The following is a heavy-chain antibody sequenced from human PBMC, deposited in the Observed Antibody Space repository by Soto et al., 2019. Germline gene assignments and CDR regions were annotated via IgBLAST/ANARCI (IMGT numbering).Heavy chain of an antibody. CDR3: ARSPLGSGSSGTAKNPNFDY. CDR2: ISAYNGNT. J-gene: IGHJ4*02. CDR1: GYTFTSYG. Sequence: ASVKVSCKASGYTFTSYGISWVRQAPGLGLEWMGWISAYNGNTNYAQKLQGRVTMTTDTSTTTAYMELSSLRSEDTAVYYCARSPLGSGSSGTAKNPNFDYWGQGTLVTVSS. D-gene: IGHD3-10*01. V-gene: IGHV1-18*01.